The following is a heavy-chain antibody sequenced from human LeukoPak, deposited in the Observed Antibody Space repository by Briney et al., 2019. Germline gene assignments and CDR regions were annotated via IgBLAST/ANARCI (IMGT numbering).Heavy chain of an antibody. D-gene: IGHD2-2*01. J-gene: IGHJ3*02. V-gene: IGHV3-9*03. CDR3: AKDQSEGYCSSTSCYGAFDI. CDR2: ISWNSGSI. CDR1: GLTFDDYA. Sequence: PGGSLRLSCAASGLTFDDYAMHWVRQAPGKGLEWVSGISWNSGSIGYADSVKGRFTISRDNAKNSLYLQMNSLRAEDMALYYCAKDQSEGYCSSTSCYGAFDIWGQGTMVTVSS.